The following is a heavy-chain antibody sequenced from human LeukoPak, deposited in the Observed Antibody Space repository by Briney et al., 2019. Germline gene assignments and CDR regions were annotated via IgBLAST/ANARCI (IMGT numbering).Heavy chain of an antibody. J-gene: IGHJ5*02. CDR3: ARASADLRYFDWLLNWFDP. CDR1: GFTFSSYG. D-gene: IGHD3-9*01. V-gene: IGHV3-33*01. CDR2: IWYDGSNK. Sequence: RPGRSLRLSCAASGFTFSSYGMHWVRQAPGKGLEWVAVIWYDGSNKYYADSVKGRFTISRDNSKNTLYLQMNSLRAEDTAVYYCARASADLRYFDWLLNWFDPWGQGTLVTVSS.